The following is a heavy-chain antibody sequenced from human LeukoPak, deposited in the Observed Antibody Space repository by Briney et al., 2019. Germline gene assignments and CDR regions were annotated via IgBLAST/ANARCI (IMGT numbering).Heavy chain of an antibody. Sequence: GGSLRLSCAASGFTFSSYAMSRVRQAPGKGLEWVSGISGSGGSTYYADSVKGRFTISRDNSKNTLYLQMNSLRAEDTAVYCCAREGSSMIYYFDYWGQGTLVTVSS. V-gene: IGHV3-23*01. J-gene: IGHJ4*02. CDR3: AREGSSMIYYFDY. CDR2: ISGSGGST. D-gene: IGHD3-16*01. CDR1: GFTFSSYA.